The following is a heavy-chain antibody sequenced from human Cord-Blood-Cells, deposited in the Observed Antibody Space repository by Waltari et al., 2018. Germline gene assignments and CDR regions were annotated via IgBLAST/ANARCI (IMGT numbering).Heavy chain of an antibody. J-gene: IGHJ4*02. V-gene: IGHV4-39*01. D-gene: IGHD3-3*01. CDR1: GGSISSSSYY. Sequence: QLQLQESGPGLVKPSETLSLTCTVSGGSISSSSYYWGWIRQPPGKGLEWIGSIYYSGSTYYNPSLSGRVTISVDTSKNQFSLKLSSVTTADTAVYYCARDLQVFWSGYYDYWGQGTLVTVSS. CDR3: ARDLQVFWSGYYDY. CDR2: IYYSGST.